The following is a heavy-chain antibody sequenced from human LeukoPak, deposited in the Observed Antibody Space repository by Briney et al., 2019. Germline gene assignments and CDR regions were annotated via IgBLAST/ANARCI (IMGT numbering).Heavy chain of an antibody. CDR1: GGSFSSYY. V-gene: IGHV4-34*01. CDR3: ARGLHRLGLTDY. CDR2: INHSGST. D-gene: IGHD7-27*01. Sequence: PSETLSLTCAVYGGSFSSYYWSWIRQPPGKGLEWIGEINHSGSTNYNPSLKSRVTISVDTSKNQFSLKLSSVTAADTAVYYCARGLHRLGLTDYWGQGTLVTVSS. J-gene: IGHJ4*02.